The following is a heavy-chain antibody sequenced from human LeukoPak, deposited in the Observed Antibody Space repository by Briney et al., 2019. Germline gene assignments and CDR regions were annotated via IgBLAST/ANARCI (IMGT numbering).Heavy chain of an antibody. CDR2: ISSSSSYI. CDR3: ARAVLLWFGESNNWFDP. CDR1: GFTFSSYS. J-gene: IGHJ5*02. V-gene: IGHV3-21*01. Sequence: KPGGSLRLSCAASGFTFSSYSMNWVRQAPGKGLEWVSSISSSSSYIYYADSVKGRFTISRDNAKNSLYLQMNSLRAEDTAVYYCARAVLLWFGESNNWFDPWGQGTLVTVSS. D-gene: IGHD3-10*01.